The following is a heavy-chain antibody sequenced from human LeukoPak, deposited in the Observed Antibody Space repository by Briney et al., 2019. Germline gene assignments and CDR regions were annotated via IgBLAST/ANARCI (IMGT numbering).Heavy chain of an antibody. J-gene: IGHJ4*02. Sequence: GGSLRLSCAASGFTFSSYWMHWVRQAPGKGLVWVSRINSDGSSTSYADSVKGRFTISRDNAKNTLHLQMNSLRAEDTAVYYCARFGYGSVSYYTDYWGQGTLVTVTS. D-gene: IGHD3-10*01. CDR2: INSDGSST. CDR3: ARFGYGSVSYYTDY. CDR1: GFTFSSYW. V-gene: IGHV3-74*01.